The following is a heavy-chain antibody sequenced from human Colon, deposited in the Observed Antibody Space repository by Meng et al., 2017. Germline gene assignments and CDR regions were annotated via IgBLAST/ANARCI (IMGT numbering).Heavy chain of an antibody. Sequence: GGSLRLSCAASGFTFSDYWMHWVRQAPGKGLVWVSRINTDGSNKAYADSVQGRFTISRDNAKNTLYLQMNSLRADDTSGYYCVRDRYVCGGGGCYSEYFENWGQGTLVTVSS. V-gene: IGHV3-74*01. J-gene: IGHJ4*02. CDR2: INTDGSNK. CDR3: VRDRYVCGGGGCYSEYFEN. D-gene: IGHD2-15*01. CDR1: GFTFSDYW.